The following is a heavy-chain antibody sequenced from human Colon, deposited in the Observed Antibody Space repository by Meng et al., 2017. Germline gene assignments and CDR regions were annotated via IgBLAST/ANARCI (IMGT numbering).Heavy chain of an antibody. J-gene: IGHJ4*02. V-gene: IGHV3-66*02. CDR3: ANRFV. CDR2: IHSSAGT. CDR1: GFSVSSDF. D-gene: IGHD3-3*01. Sequence: EVELVESVGGLVKPGGSLRLSCAVSGFSVSSDFMIWVRQAPGKGLEWVSMIHSSAGTLFADSVKGRFTVSTDNSKNTLYLQMNSLRIEDTAVYHCANRFVWGLGTLVTVSS.